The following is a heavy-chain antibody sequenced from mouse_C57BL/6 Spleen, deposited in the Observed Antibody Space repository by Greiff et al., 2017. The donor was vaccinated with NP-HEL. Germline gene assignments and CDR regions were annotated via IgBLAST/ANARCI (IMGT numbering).Heavy chain of an antibody. Sequence: EVQRVESGGDLVKPGGSLKLSCAASGFTFSSYGMSWVRQTPDKRLEWVATISSGGSYTYYPDSVKGRFTISRDNAKNTLYLQMGRLKSDDTAKCYCASLITTVVAEAYWGKGTLVTVSA. D-gene: IGHD1-1*01. V-gene: IGHV5-6*01. CDR3: ASLITTVVAEAY. CDR2: ISSGGSYT. J-gene: IGHJ3*01. CDR1: GFTFSSYG.